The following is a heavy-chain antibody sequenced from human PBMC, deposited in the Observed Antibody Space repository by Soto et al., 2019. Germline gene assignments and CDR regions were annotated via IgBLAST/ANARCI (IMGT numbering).Heavy chain of an antibody. CDR1: GFTFSSYG. V-gene: IGHV3-33*06. CDR3: AKGEHDFWSGYPFDY. D-gene: IGHD3-3*01. J-gene: IGHJ4*02. Sequence: GGSLRLSCAASGFTFSSYGMHWVRQAPGKGLEWVAVIWYDGSNKYYADSVKGRFTISRDNSKNTLYLQMNSLRAEDTAVYYCAKGEHDFWSGYPFDYWGQGTLVTVSS. CDR2: IWYDGSNK.